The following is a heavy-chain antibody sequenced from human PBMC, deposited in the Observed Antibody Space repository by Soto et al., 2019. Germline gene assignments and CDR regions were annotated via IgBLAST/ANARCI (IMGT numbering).Heavy chain of an antibody. CDR2: IYPGDSDT. J-gene: IGHJ6*02. CDR1: GYSFTSYW. Sequence: EVQLVQSGAEVKKPGESLKISCKGAGYSFTSYWIGWVRQRPGEGLEWMGIIYPGDSDTRYIPSFQGQDTISADKSIRTAYRQRSGLKASDTAMYYCARRIRFVEYPQSYGMDVWGQGTTVTVSS. CDR3: ARRIRFVEYPQSYGMDV. D-gene: IGHD3-3*01. V-gene: IGHV5-51*01.